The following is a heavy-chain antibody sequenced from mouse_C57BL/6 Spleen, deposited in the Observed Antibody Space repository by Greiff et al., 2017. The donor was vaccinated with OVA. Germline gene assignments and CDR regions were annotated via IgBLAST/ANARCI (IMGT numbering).Heavy chain of an antibody. CDR2: ILPGSGST. CDR3: AGFPSYGIIRFAY. CDR1: GYTFTGYW. Sequence: QVQLKQSGAELMKPGASVKLSCKATGYTFTGYWIEWVKQRPGHGLEWIGEILPGSGSTNYNEKFKGKATFTADTSSNTAYMQLSSLATEDSAIXSCAGFPSYGIIRFAYWAQGTLFPVSA. J-gene: IGHJ3*01. V-gene: IGHV1-9*01. D-gene: IGHD1-1*01.